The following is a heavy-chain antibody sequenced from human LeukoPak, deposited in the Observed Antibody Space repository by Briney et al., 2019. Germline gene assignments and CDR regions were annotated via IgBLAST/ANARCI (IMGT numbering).Heavy chain of an antibody. J-gene: IGHJ4*02. D-gene: IGHD6-6*01. CDR2: INPNSGGT. CDR1: GYTFTGYY. Sequence: GASVKVSCKASGYTFTGYYMHWVRQAPGPGLERMGWINPNSGGTNYAQKFQGRVTMTRDTSISTAYMELSRLRSDDTAVYYCARDLGYSSSSGGLDYWGQGTLVTVSS. V-gene: IGHV1-2*02. CDR3: ARDLGYSSSSGGLDY.